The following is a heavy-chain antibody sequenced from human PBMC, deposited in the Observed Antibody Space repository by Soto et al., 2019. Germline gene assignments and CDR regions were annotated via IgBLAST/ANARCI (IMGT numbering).Heavy chain of an antibody. Sequence: GGSLRLSCAASGFTFNTYTMSWVRQAPGKGLEWVSSISSSGDTYSADSVKGRFTISRDNSKNTLYLQMNSLSAEDTALYYCTKPPRSGTVSGYWGQGTLVTVSS. D-gene: IGHD1-7*01. CDR2: ISSSGDT. CDR3: TKPPRSGTVSGY. CDR1: GFTFNTYT. V-gene: IGHV3-23*01. J-gene: IGHJ4*02.